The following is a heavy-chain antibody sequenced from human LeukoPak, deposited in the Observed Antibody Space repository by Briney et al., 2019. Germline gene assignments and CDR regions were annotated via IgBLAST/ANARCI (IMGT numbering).Heavy chain of an antibody. J-gene: IGHJ4*02. CDR3: ARGGGGEYSSGWYDY. Sequence: SETLTLTCTVSGGSISSYYWSWIRQPPGKGLEWIGYIYYSGTTNYNPSLKSRVTISVATSKNQFSLNLSSVTAADTAVYYCARGGGGEYSSGWYDYWGQGTLVTVSS. D-gene: IGHD6-19*01. CDR2: IYYSGTT. V-gene: IGHV4-59*01. CDR1: GGSISSYY.